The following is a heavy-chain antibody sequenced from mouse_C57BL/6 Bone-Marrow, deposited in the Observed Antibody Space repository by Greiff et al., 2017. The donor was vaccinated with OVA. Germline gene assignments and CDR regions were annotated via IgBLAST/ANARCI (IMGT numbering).Heavy chain of an antibody. V-gene: IGHV1-9*01. Sequence: QVQLQQSGAELMKPGASVKLSCKATGYTFTGYWIEWVKQRPGHGLEWIGEILPGSGSTNNNEKFQGKATFTADTSSNTAYMQLSSLTTEDSAIYYCAKGYGSSHYFDYWGQGTTLTVSS. CDR3: AKGYGSSHYFDY. CDR2: ILPGSGST. J-gene: IGHJ2*01. CDR1: GYTFTGYW. D-gene: IGHD1-1*01.